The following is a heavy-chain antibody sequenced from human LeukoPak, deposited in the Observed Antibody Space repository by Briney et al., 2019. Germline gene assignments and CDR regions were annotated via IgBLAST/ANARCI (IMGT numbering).Heavy chain of an antibody. J-gene: IGHJ6*03. CDR2: ISSSGSTI. V-gene: IGHV3-11*01. CDR1: GFTFSDYY. Sequence: GGSLRLSCAASGFTFSDYYMSWIRQAPGKGLQWDSYISSSGSTIYYADSVKGRFTISRDNAKNSLYLQMNSLRAEDTAVYYCARDGSPTSGYYYYYMDVWGKGTTVTVSS. CDR3: ARDGSPTSGYYYYYMDV.